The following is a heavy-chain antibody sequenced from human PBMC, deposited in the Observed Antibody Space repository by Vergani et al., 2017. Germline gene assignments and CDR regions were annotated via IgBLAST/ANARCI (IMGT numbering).Heavy chain of an antibody. D-gene: IGHD3-10*01. CDR1: GYTFTVYY. CDR3: ARTITMVPGRADY. Sequence: QVQLVQSGAEVKKPGAPVKVSCKASGYTFTVYYMHWVRQSPGQGLEWMGWINPNSGGTNYGQKFQGRVTMTRDTSISTAYMELSRLRSDDTAVYYCARTITMVPGRADYWGQGTLVTVSS. J-gene: IGHJ4*02. V-gene: IGHV1-2*02. CDR2: INPNSGGT.